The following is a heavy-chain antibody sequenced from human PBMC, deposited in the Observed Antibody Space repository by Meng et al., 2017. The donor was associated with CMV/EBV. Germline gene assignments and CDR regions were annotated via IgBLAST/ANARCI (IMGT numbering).Heavy chain of an antibody. CDR1: GYTFTGNY. CDR3: ARASESNN. Sequence: VKVSCKASGYTFTGNYIRWVRQAPGQGLEWMGRINPNSGGTNYAQKFQGRVTLTRNTSINTAYLELSSLRSDDTAVYYCARASESNNWGQGTLVTVSS. CDR2: INPNSGGT. J-gene: IGHJ4*02. V-gene: IGHV1-2*06.